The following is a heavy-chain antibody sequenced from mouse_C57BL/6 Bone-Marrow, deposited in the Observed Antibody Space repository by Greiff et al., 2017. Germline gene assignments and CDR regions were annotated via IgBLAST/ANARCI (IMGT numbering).Heavy chain of an antibody. CDR1: GFTFSNYW. Sequence: EVQVVESGGGLVQPGGSMKLSCVASGFTFSNYWMNWVRQSPEKGLEWVAQIRLKSDNYATHYAESVKGRFTISRDDSKSSVYLQMNNLRAEDTGIYYCTDGYGPPWFAYWGQGTLVTVSA. CDR3: TDGYGPPWFAY. V-gene: IGHV6-3*01. J-gene: IGHJ3*01. D-gene: IGHD2-2*01. CDR2: IRLKSDNYAT.